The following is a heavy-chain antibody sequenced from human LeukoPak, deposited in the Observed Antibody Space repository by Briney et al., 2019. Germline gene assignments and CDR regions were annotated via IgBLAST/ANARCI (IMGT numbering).Heavy chain of an antibody. CDR3: AREGKSPYDDYPREFFY. Sequence: ASVKVSCKASGYTFTSYHMHWVRQAPGRGLEWMGVINPTAGTTIYAQRSQEFQGRVAMTRDMSTSTVYMELSSLKSDDAAVYYCAREGKSPYDDYPREFFYWGQGTLLTVSS. CDR2: INPTAGTT. D-gene: IGHD4-17*01. V-gene: IGHV1-46*01. CDR1: GYTFTSYH. J-gene: IGHJ4*02.